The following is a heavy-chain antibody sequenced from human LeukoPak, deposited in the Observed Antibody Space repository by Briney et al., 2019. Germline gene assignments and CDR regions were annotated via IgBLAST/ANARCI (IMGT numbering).Heavy chain of an antibody. CDR1: GASVSTYY. CDR3: AGRDY. J-gene: IGHJ4*02. CDR2: VYTSGDT. Sequence: SETLSLTCTVSGASVSTYYWSWIRQPAGKGLEWIGRVYTSGDTHYNASLRSRGTISVDKSKNQFSLKMTSVTVADMAVYYCAGRDYWGQGILVTVSS. V-gene: IGHV4-4*07.